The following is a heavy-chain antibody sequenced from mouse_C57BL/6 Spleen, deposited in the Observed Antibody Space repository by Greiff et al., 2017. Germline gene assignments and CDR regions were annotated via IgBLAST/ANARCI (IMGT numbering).Heavy chain of an antibody. D-gene: IGHD1-1*01. Sequence: VKVVESGAELVRPGASVKLSCKASGYTFTDYYINWVKQRPGQGLEWIARIYPGSGNTYYNEKFKGKATLTAEKSSSTAYMQLSSLTSEDSAVYFCARREASSYWYFDVWGTGTTVTVSS. CDR3: ARREASSYWYFDV. V-gene: IGHV1-76*01. CDR2: IYPGSGNT. CDR1: GYTFTDYY. J-gene: IGHJ1*03.